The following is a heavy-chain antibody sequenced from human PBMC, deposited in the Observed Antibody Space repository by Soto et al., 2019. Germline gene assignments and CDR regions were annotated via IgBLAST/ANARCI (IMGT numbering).Heavy chain of an antibody. Sequence: QVQLVQSGAEVKKPGASVKVSCKASGYTFTSYYMHWVRQAPGQGLEWMGIINPSGGSTSYAQKFQGRVTMTGDTSTSTVYMELSSLRSEDTAVYYCARASVVVVTAQSRADAFDIWGQGTMVTVSS. CDR3: ARASVVVVTAQSRADAFDI. D-gene: IGHD2-21*02. V-gene: IGHV1-46*03. CDR1: GYTFTSYY. CDR2: INPSGGST. J-gene: IGHJ3*02.